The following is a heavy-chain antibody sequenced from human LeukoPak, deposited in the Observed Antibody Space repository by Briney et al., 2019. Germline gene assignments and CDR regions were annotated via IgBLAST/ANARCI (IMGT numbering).Heavy chain of an antibody. CDR1: GFTFSSYA. J-gene: IGHJ4*02. D-gene: IGHD3-9*01. Sequence: GGSLRLSCAASGFTFSSYAMHWVRQAPGKGLEWVAVISYDGSNKYYADSVKGRFTISRDNSKNTLYLQMNSLRAEDTAVYYCARGYYDILTGYYYFDYWGQGTLVTVSS. CDR3: ARGYYDILTGYYYFDY. CDR2: ISYDGSNK. V-gene: IGHV3-30-3*01.